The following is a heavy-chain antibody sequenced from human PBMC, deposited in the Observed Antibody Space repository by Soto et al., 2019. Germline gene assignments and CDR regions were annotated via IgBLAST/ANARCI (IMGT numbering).Heavy chain of an antibody. J-gene: IGHJ4*02. CDR2: ISAYNGNT. Sequence: QVQLVQSGAEVKKPAASVKVSCKASGYTFTSYAISWVRQAPGQGLEWMGWISAYNGNTNYAQKLQCRVTMTPDTSTSTAYSEPMSLRSDDTAVYYCARDAPPADYWGQGTLGTVSS. CDR1: GYTFTSYA. V-gene: IGHV1-18*01. CDR3: ARDAPPADY.